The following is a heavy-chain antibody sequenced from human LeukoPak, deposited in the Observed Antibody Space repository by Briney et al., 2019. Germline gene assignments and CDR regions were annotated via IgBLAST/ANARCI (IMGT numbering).Heavy chain of an antibody. D-gene: IGHD3-22*01. Sequence: SETLSLTRTVSGGSISSYYWNWIRQPPGKGLEWIGYIYYSGSTNYNPSLKSRVTTSVDTSKNQFPLKLSSVTAADTAVYYCARERLGYYDRSGLDYWGQGTLVTVSS. CDR2: IYYSGST. CDR3: ARERLGYYDRSGLDY. J-gene: IGHJ4*02. CDR1: GGSISSYY. V-gene: IGHV4-59*01.